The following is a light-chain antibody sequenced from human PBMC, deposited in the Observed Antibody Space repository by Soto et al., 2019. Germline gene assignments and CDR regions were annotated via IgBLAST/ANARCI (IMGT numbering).Light chain of an antibody. J-gene: IGKJ5*01. CDR1: QDISNY. V-gene: IGKV1-33*01. CDR3: QQSDSLKIT. Sequence: DIQMTQSPSSLSASVGDRVTITCRAGQDISNYLNWYQQRPGKAPKLLIYDASNLERGVPSRFSGTRSGTHFTFAITSLQPEDVATYYCQQSDSLKITFGQGTRMEIK. CDR2: DAS.